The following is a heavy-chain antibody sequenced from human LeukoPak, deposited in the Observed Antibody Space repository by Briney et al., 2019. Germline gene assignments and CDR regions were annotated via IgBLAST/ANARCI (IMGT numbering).Heavy chain of an antibody. CDR3: ARLGPYSGSYRLPGGGMDV. CDR2: IHYGGTT. Sequence: PSETLSLTCTVSGGSIGSGYYWAWIRQPPGKGLEWIGSIHYGGTTHYNPSLQSRVTISADTSKNQFALDLRSVTAADTAVYYCARLGPYSGSYRLPGGGMDVWGQGTTVTVSS. CDR1: GGSIGSGYY. J-gene: IGHJ6*02. V-gene: IGHV4-39*01. D-gene: IGHD1-26*01.